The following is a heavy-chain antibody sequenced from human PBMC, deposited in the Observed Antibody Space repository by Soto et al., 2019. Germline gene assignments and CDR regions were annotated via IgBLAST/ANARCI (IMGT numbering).Heavy chain of an antibody. D-gene: IGHD6-13*01. CDR1: GGSFSGYY. CDR2: INHSGST. V-gene: IGHV4-34*01. Sequence: QVQLQQWGAGLLKPSETLSLTCAVYGGSFSGYYWSWIRQPPGNGLEWIGEINHSGSTNYNRSLKSRVTRSVETSKNQFSLKLSSVTAADTAVYYCARARHSSSWYGSPWSWFDPWGQGTLVTVSS. J-gene: IGHJ5*02. CDR3: ARARHSSSWYGSPWSWFDP.